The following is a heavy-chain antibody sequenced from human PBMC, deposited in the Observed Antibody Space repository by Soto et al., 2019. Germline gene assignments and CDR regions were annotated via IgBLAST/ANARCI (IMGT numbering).Heavy chain of an antibody. CDR1: GFTFSSYA. Sequence: AGGSLRLSCAAAGFTFSSYAMSWVRQAPGKGLEWVSAISGSDNTTYYADSVKGRFTISRDNSKNTLYLQMNSLRADDTALYYFAPMGVWGQGTTVTVSS. CDR2: ISGSDNTT. CDR3: APMGV. V-gene: IGHV3-23*01. J-gene: IGHJ6*02.